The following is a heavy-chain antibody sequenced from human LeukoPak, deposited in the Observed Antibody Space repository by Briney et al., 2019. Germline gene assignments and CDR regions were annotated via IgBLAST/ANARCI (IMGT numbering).Heavy chain of an antibody. Sequence: GGSLRLSCAASGFTFSGSSIYWVRQASGKGLEWVGLIRTKANSYATAYAASVTGRFTISRDDSKDTSYLQMNSLKTEDTALYFCTTSYSGNSWYDWFGPWGQGTLVTVSS. CDR1: GFTFSGSS. CDR2: IRTKANSYAT. J-gene: IGHJ5*02. D-gene: IGHD6-13*01. V-gene: IGHV3-73*01. CDR3: TTSYSGNSWYDWFGP.